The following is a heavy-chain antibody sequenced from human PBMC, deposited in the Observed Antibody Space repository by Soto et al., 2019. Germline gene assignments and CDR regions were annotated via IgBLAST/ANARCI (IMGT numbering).Heavy chain of an antibody. J-gene: IGHJ6*02. CDR2: IIPIFGTA. CDR3: ASIRANTYYYGMDV. D-gene: IGHD3-10*01. V-gene: IGHV1-69*12. Sequence: QVQLVQSGAEVKKPGSSVKVSCKASGGTFSSYAISGVRQAPGQGLEWMGGIIPIFGTADYAQKFQGRVKITAEEYTSTAYMELSSLRSEDAAVYYCASIRANTYYYGMDVWGQGTTVTVSS. CDR1: GGTFSSYA.